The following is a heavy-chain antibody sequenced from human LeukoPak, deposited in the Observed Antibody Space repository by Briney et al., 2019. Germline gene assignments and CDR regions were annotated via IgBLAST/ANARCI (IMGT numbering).Heavy chain of an antibody. CDR2: IYYSGST. V-gene: IGHV4-61*01. D-gene: IGHD2-2*01. Sequence: SETLSLTCAVSGGSISSSSYYWGWIRQPPGKGLEWIGYIYYSGSTSYNPSLKSRVTISVDTSKNQFSLKLNSVTAAAPAVYYCAREPRYCSRTTSCYHANYFYYMDVWGKGTTVTVSS. CDR1: GGSISSSSYY. CDR3: AREPRYCSRTTSCYHANYFYYMDV. J-gene: IGHJ6*03.